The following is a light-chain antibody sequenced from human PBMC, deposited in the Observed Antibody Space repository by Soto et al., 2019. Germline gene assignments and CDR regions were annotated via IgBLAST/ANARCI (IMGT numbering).Light chain of an antibody. CDR1: QSVSSN. CDR3: QQYKDCPLT. J-gene: IGKJ4*01. Sequence: EIVMTQSPATLSVSPGERATLSCSASQSVSSNLAWYQQKPGQAPRLLIYGASTRATGITARFSGSGSGTEFTLTISSLQSEDVEVYYCQQYKDCPLTFGGGTKVEIK. CDR2: GAS. V-gene: IGKV3-15*01.